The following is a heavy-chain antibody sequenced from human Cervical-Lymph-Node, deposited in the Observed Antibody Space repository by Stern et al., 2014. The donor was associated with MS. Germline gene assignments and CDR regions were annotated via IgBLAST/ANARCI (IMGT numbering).Heavy chain of an antibody. CDR1: GYKFATDY. Sequence: EVQLVESGAEVKKPGESLKISCKASGYKFATDYIGWVRQMPGKGLEWMGMIYPGDSDTIYSPSFQGHVTISADKSISTAYLQWSSLKASDTAIYYCARQRYFDYWGQGTLVTVSS. CDR2: IYPGDSDT. J-gene: IGHJ4*02. V-gene: IGHV5-51*01. CDR3: ARQRYFDY.